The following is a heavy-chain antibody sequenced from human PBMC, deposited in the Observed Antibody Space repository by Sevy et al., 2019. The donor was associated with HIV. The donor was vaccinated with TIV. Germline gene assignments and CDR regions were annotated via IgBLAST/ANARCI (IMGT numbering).Heavy chain of an antibody. Sequence: GGSLRLSCAASGFTFSDYTIHWVRQAPGKGLEWVSVISYDGSRTSYADSVKGRFTISRDNSKNTLFLQMNSLRAEDTAVYYCARAQQITMLVVIGGLYFDFWGQGTLVTVSS. CDR1: GFTFSDYT. V-gene: IGHV3-30*04. J-gene: IGHJ4*02. CDR2: ISYDGSRT. D-gene: IGHD3-22*01. CDR3: ARAQQITMLVVIGGLYFDF.